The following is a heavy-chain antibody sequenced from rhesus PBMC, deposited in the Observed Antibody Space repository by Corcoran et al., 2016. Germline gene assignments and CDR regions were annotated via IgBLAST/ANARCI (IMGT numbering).Heavy chain of an antibody. J-gene: IGHJ4*01. CDR3: VKAGGQWVQLGY. V-gene: IGHV3-54*02. D-gene: IGHD5-24*01. Sequence: EVQLVESGGGLVQPGGSLRLSCAASGFTFSSYGMHWVRQAPGKGLEWVAVIWYDGNKQYYAETVKDRFTISRDNSKNMLYLQMNNLRVEDMAVYYCVKAGGQWVQLGYWGQGVLVTVSS. CDR2: IWYDGNKQ. CDR1: GFTFSSYG.